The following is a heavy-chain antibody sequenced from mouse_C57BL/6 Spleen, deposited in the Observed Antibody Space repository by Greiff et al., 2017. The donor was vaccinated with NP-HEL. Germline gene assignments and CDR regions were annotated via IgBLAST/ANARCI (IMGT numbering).Heavy chain of an antibody. CDR2: IDPSDSET. CDR1: GYTFTSYW. CDR3: ARDPYYYGSSYGDY. J-gene: IGHJ2*01. D-gene: IGHD1-1*01. V-gene: IGHV1-52*01. Sequence: VQLQQPGAELVRPGSSVKLSCKASGYTFTSYWMHWVKQRPIQGLEWIGNIDPSDSETHYNQKFKDKATLTVDKSSSTAYMQLSSLTSEDSAVYYCARDPYYYGSSYGDYWGQGTTLTVSS.